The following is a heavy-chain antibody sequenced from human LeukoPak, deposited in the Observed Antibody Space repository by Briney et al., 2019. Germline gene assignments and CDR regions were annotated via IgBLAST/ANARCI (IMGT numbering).Heavy chain of an antibody. J-gene: IGHJ6*03. Sequence: SETLSLTCAVYGGSFSGYYWSWIRQPPGKGLEWIGEINHSGSTNYNPSLKSRVTISVDTSKNQFSLKLSSVTAADTAVYYCARVLVPAALNYYYMDVWGKGTTVTVSS. D-gene: IGHD2-2*01. V-gene: IGHV4-34*01. CDR1: GGSFSGYY. CDR2: INHSGST. CDR3: ARVLVPAALNYYYMDV.